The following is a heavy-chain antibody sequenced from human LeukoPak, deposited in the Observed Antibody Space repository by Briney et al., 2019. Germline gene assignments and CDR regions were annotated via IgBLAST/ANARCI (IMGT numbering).Heavy chain of an antibody. CDR1: GFTFSSYA. D-gene: IGHD3-16*01. J-gene: IGHJ4*02. CDR3: ASVGGGGFDY. CDR2: ISYDGSNK. Sequence: GRSLRLSCAASGFTFSSYAMHWVRQAPGKGLEWVAVISYDGSNKYYADSVKGRFTISRDNSKNTLYLQMNSLRAEDTAVYYCASVGGGGFDYWGQGTLVTVSS. V-gene: IGHV3-30*04.